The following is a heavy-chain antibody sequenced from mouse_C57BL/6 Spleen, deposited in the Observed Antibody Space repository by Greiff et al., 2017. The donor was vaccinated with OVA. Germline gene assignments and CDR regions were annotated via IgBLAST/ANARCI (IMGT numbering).Heavy chain of an antibody. CDR1: GYTFTSYW. CDR2: IYPGSGST. V-gene: IGHV1-55*01. Sequence: QVQLQQPGAELVKPGASVKMSCKASGYTFTSYWITWVKQRPGQGLEWIGDIYPGSGSTNYNEKFKSKATLTVDTSSSTAYMQLSSLTSEDSAVYYCARWGGSSYAWYFDGWGTGTTVTVAS. CDR3: ARWGGSSYAWYFDG. J-gene: IGHJ1*03. D-gene: IGHD1-1*01.